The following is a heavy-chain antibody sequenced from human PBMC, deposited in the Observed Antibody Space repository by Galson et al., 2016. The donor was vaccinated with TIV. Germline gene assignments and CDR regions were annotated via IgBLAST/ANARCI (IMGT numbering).Heavy chain of an antibody. Sequence: SLRLSCAASGFTFSDYFMIWIRQTPEKGLEWVSRISGSGSTIYYADSVRGRLSISRDNANNSMYLQLNNLRVDDTAVYYCATIAVAGTRIYWGQGTLVTVSS. D-gene: IGHD6-13*01. CDR3: ATIAVAGTRIY. J-gene: IGHJ4*02. V-gene: IGHV3-11*01. CDR1: GFTFSDYF. CDR2: ISGSGSTI.